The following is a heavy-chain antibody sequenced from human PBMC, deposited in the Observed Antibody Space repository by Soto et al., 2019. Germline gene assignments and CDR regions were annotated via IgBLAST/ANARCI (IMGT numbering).Heavy chain of an antibody. Sequence: PSETLSLTCAVYGGSFSGYYWSWIRQPPGKGLEWIGEINHSGSTNYNPSLKSRVTISVDTSKNQFSLKLSSVTAADTAVYYCARGSGSYTVYWGQGTLVTVSS. CDR3: ARGSGSYTVY. D-gene: IGHD1-26*01. V-gene: IGHV4-34*01. CDR2: INHSGST. J-gene: IGHJ4*02. CDR1: GGSFSGYY.